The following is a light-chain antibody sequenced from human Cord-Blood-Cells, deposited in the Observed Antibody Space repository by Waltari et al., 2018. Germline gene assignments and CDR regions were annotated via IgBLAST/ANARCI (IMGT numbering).Light chain of an antibody. Sequence: QSVLTQPPSASGTPGQRVTISCSGSSSNIRSNTVNWYQQLPGTAPKLLIYSNNQRPPGVPARFSGSKSGTSASLAISGLQSEDEADYYCAAWDDSLNGWVFGGGTKLTVL. CDR2: SNN. CDR3: AAWDDSLNGWV. CDR1: SSNIRSNT. V-gene: IGLV1-44*01. J-gene: IGLJ3*02.